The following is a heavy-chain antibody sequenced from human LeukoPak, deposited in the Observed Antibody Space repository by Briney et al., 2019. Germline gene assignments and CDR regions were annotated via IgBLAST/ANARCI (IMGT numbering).Heavy chain of an antibody. V-gene: IGHV1-2*02. D-gene: IGHD5-24*01. J-gene: IGHJ5*02. CDR3: AREDDYNANWFDP. Sequence: GASVKVSCKASGYTFTGYYMHWVRQAPGQGLEWMGWINPNSGGTNYAQKFQGRVTMTRDTSISTAYMELSRLRSDDTAVCYCAREDDYNANWFDPWGQGTLVTVSS. CDR2: INPNSGGT. CDR1: GYTFTGYY.